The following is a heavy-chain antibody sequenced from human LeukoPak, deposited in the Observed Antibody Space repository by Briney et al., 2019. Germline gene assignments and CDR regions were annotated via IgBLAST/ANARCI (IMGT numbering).Heavy chain of an antibody. CDR1: GGSISSSNYY. V-gene: IGHV4-39*01. D-gene: IGHD1-26*01. Sequence: SETLSLTCTVSGGSISSSNYYWGWIRQPPGKGLEWIGTIFYSGSTYYNPSLKSRVTISVDTSKNQFSLKLTSVTAADTAVYYCARRGKRLVGITTGFDYWGQGTLVTVSS. J-gene: IGHJ4*02. CDR3: ARRGKRLVGITTGFDY. CDR2: IFYSGST.